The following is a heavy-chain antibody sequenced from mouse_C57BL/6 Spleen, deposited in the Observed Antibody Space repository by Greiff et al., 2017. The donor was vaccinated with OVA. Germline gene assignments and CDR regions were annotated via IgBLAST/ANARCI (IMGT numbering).Heavy chain of an antibody. CDR1: GFSLSTSGMG. CDR2: IYWDDAK. V-gene: IGHV8-12*01. J-gene: IGHJ4*01. CDR3: ARREKYYAMDD. Sequence: QVTLKVSGPGILQPSQTLSLSCSSSGFSLSTSGMGVSWLRPPSGKGLEWLAHIYWDDAKRYNPFLKSRPTISKDTSRNQVILKSTSVDTADTATYSCARREKYYAMDDWGQGTSVTVSS.